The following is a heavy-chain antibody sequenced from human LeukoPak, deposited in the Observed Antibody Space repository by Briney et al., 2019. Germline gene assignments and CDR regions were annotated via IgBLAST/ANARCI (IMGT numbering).Heavy chain of an antibody. D-gene: IGHD1-26*01. J-gene: IGHJ4*02. CDR1: GYSIRSGYY. CDR2: IYHSGST. V-gene: IGHV4-38-2*02. CDR3: ARLRRVGATPFDY. Sequence: PSETLSLTCTVSGYSIRSGYYWGWIRQPPGKGLEWIGSIYHSGSTNYNPSLKSRVTISVDTSKNQFSLKLSSVTAADTAVYYCARLRRVGATPFDYWGQGTLVTVSS.